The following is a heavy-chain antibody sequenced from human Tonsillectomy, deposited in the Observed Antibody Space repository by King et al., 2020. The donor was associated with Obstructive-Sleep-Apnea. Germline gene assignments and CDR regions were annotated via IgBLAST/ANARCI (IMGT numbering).Heavy chain of an antibody. Sequence: VQLVESGGGLVQPGGSLRLSCAASGFIFRNYAMSWVRQAPGKGLEWVSTISGSGVRTFYTDSEKGRFTISRDNSKNTLYLQMNSLRAEDTAVYYCVQYHESGGYSQFDYWGQGTLVTVSS. J-gene: IGHJ4*02. CDR1: GFIFRNYA. CDR3: VQYHESGGYSQFDY. CDR2: ISGSGVRT. D-gene: IGHD3-22*01. V-gene: IGHV3-23*04.